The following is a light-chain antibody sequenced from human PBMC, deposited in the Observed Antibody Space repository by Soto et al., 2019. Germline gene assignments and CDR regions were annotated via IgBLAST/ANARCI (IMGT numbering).Light chain of an antibody. CDR3: QQYDSSPYT. Sequence: EIVLTQSPGTLSLSPGERATLSCRASQSVSSTYFAWYQQKPGQAPRLLIYGASSRETGIPDTFSGSGSGTDFTLNISRLEPEDIAVYYCQQYDSSPYTFGQGTKLEIK. CDR2: GAS. V-gene: IGKV3-20*01. J-gene: IGKJ2*01. CDR1: QSVSSTY.